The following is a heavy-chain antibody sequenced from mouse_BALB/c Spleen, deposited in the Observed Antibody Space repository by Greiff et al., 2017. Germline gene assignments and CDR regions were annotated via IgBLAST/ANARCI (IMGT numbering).Heavy chain of an antibody. V-gene: IGHV8-12*01. J-gene: IGHJ3*01. CDR1: GFSLSTSGMG. Sequence: QVTLKVCGPGILQPSQTLSLTCSFSGFSLSTSGMGVSWIRQPSGKGLEWLAHIYWDDDKRYNPSLKSRLTISKDTSRNQVFLKITSVDTADTATYYCARGDRRGFAYWGQGTLVTVSA. CDR2: IYWDDDK. CDR3: ARGDRRGFAY. D-gene: IGHD2-14*01.